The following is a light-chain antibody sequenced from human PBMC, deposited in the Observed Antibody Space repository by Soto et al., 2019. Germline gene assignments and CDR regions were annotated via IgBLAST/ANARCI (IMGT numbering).Light chain of an antibody. J-gene: IGLJ2*01. V-gene: IGLV2-14*01. CDR3: SSYTISSTYVV. CDR1: SSDVGGYNS. Sequence: QSALTQPASVSGSPGQSITISCTGTSSDVGGYNSVSWYQQHPGKSPKLMIYEVINRLSGVSNRFSGSKSGNTASLTISGLQARDEDAYYVSSYTISSTYVVFGGGTKLTVL. CDR2: EVI.